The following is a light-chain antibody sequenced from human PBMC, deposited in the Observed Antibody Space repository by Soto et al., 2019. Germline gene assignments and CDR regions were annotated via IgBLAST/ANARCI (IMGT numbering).Light chain of an antibody. CDR3: CSYAGDSTHYG. CDR2: EGT. Sequence: QSALTPPASVSGSPGQSITISCTGTSSDIGSYNFVSWYQQHPGKAPKVIIYEGTKRPSGVSNRFSGSKSVNTASLTISGLQAEAEADYYCCSYAGDSTHYGVGTGTKVTVL. CDR1: SSDIGSYNF. V-gene: IGLV2-23*01. J-gene: IGLJ1*01.